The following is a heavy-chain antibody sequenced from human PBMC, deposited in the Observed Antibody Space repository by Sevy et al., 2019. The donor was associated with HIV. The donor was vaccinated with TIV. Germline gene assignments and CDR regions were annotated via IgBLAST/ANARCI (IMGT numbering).Heavy chain of an antibody. CDR2: LRYDGSNK. CDR1: GFTFSSYG. CDR3: AKGTGIAAAGTDY. D-gene: IGHD6-13*01. J-gene: IGHJ4*02. Sequence: GGSLRLSCAASGFTFSSYGMHWVRQAPGKGLEWVAFLRYDGSNKYYADSVKGRFTISRDNSKNTLYLQMNSLRAEDTAVYYCAKGTGIAAAGTDYWGQGTLVTVSS. V-gene: IGHV3-30*02.